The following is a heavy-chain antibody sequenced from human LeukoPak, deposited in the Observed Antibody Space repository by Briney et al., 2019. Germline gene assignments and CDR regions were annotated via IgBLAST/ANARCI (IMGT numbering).Heavy chain of an antibody. CDR1: GFSFSTYS. CDR2: IVGSSSNI. Sequence: GSLRLSCTASGFSFSTYSMNWVRQAPGKGLEWVSYIVGSSSNIYYADSVKGRFTISRDNAKNSLYLQMDSLRAEDTAVYYCATDSPETAAFDYWGQGTLVTVSS. J-gene: IGHJ4*02. CDR3: ATDSPETAAFDY. V-gene: IGHV3-48*04. D-gene: IGHD1-1*01.